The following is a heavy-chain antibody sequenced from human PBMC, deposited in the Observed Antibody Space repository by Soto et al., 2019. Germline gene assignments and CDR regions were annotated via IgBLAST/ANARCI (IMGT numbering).Heavy chain of an antibody. Sequence: EIQLVESGGGLVKPGGSLRLSCAASGFTFSDYIMNWVRQAPGKGLEWLSSISSSSSYIFYADSVKGRFTISRDNAKNSLFLQMNRLRADDTAVYYCARPREYCSSTKCYVAFDIWGQGTMVTVS. CDR3: ARPREYCSSTKCYVAFDI. CDR1: GFTFSDYI. J-gene: IGHJ3*02. V-gene: IGHV3-21*06. D-gene: IGHD2-2*01. CDR2: ISSSSSYI.